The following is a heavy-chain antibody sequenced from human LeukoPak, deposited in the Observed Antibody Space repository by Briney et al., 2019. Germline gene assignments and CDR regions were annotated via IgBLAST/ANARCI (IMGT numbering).Heavy chain of an antibody. CDR3: ARLSSSGSYYHFDY. Sequence: GESLKISCKGSGYSFTNYWITWVRQMPGKGLEWMGMIDPSDSYTNYSPSFQGHVTISTDKSISTAYLQWSSLKASDTAMYYCARLSSSGSYYHFDYWGQGTLVTVSS. CDR1: GYSFTNYW. CDR2: IDPSDSYT. V-gene: IGHV5-10-1*01. J-gene: IGHJ4*02. D-gene: IGHD1-26*01.